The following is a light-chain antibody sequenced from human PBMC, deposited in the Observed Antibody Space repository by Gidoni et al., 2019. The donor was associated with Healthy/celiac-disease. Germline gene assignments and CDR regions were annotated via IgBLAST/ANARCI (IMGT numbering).Light chain of an antibody. CDR1: QSVSSSY. Sequence: EIVLTQSPGTPSLSPGERATLSCRASQSVSSSYLAWYQQKPGQAPRLLIYGASSRATGIPDRFSGSGCGTDFTLTISRLEPEDFAVYYCQQYGSSPPVTFGPGTKVDIK. J-gene: IGKJ3*01. CDR3: QQYGSSPPVT. V-gene: IGKV3-20*01. CDR2: GAS.